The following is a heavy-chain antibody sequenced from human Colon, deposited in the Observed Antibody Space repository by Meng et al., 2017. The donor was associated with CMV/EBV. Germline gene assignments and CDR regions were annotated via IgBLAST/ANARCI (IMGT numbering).Heavy chain of an antibody. D-gene: IGHD2-2*01. CDR1: GFTFSGHW. V-gene: IGHV3-7*01. J-gene: IGHJ4*02. CDR3: ARAVYFPLYHFNS. CDR2: IKQDGSET. Sequence: GESLKISCAASGFTFSGHWMSWVRRAPGKGLEWVASIKQDGSETSYVDSVEGRFTISRDNAKNSLYLQMNSLRAEDTAVYYCARAVYFPLYHFNSWGQGTLVTVSS.